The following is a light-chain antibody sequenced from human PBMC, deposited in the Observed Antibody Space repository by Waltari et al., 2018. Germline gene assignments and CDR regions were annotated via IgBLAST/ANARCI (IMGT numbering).Light chain of an antibody. CDR2: SAS. J-gene: IGKJ4*01. Sequence: DTLMTQSPSSRSASVGDTVTITCRATQAISTYVNWDKKTPGMAPRLLIFSASTLHRGVSSRFRGSGSGTDFTLTITDLQPDDFATYYCQQSYSAPLHFGGGTRVDI. CDR3: QQSYSAPLH. V-gene: IGKV1-39*01. CDR1: QAISTY.